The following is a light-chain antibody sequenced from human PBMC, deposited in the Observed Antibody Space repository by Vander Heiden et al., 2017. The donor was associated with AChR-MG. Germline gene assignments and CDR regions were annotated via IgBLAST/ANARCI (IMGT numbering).Light chain of an antibody. CDR2: DVN. CDR1: RYKY. Sequence: QSALTQPASVSGSPGQSIPISCPATRYKYVSWYQQHPGKAPKLIIYDVNKRPSGVYNRFSGSKSGNTASLTISGLQAEDEADYYCSSYTNSTLVIFGGGTKLTVL. V-gene: IGLV2-14*03. CDR3: SSYTNSTLVI. J-gene: IGLJ2*01.